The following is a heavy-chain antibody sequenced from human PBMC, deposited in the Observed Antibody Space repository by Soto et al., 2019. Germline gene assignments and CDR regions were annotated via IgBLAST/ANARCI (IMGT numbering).Heavy chain of an antibody. CDR3: SMGSSSSYYYYYIDV. J-gene: IGHJ6*03. CDR1: GFTFSGSA. Sequence: GGSLRLSCAASGFTFSGSAMHWVRQASGKGLEWVGRIRSKANSYATAYAASVKGRFTISRDDSKNTAYLQMNSLKTEDTAVYYCSMGSSSSYYYYYIDVWGKGTTVTVSS. D-gene: IGHD6-6*01. V-gene: IGHV3-73*01. CDR2: IRSKANSYAT.